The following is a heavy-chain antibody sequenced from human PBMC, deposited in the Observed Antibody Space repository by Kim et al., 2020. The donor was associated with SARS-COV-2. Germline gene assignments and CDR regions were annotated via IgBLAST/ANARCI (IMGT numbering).Heavy chain of an antibody. CDR1: GFSLSRHA. CDR3: ARDSVDSGSYLDY. V-gene: IGHV3-30*04. CDR2: MSYDGSKK. D-gene: IGHD3-10*01. Sequence: GGSLRLSCAAFGFSLSRHAMHWVRQAPGKGLEWVAVMSYDGSKKHYADSVKGRSNISRDNSKYTVYLQMNSLRVEDTALYYCARDSVDSGSYLDYWGQGT. J-gene: IGHJ4*02.